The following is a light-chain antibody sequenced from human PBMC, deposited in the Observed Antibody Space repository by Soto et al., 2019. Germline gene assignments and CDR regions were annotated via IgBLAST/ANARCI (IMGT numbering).Light chain of an antibody. J-gene: IGKJ1*01. CDR2: DAS. CDR3: QQYNNRSTWT. V-gene: IGKV3D-15*01. CDR1: RSVSSY. Sequence: TQPPPTLLLSSRGEATLSCRPSRSVSSYLAWYQQQPAQAPRLLIYDASTTATGIPARFSGSGSETEFTLPISSLQDEDYAVSFCQQYNNRSTWTFGQGTKVDIK.